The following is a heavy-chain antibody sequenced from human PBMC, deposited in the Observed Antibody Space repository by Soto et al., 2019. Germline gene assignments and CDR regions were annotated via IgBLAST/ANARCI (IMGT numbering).Heavy chain of an antibody. CDR1: GYTFTSYA. D-gene: IGHD2-15*01. CDR2: INAGNGNT. CDR3: AHEWWQTGVYYGMDV. V-gene: IGHV1-3*01. Sequence: EASVKVSCKASGYTFTSYAMHWVRQAPGQRLEWMGWINAGNGNTKYSQKFQGRVTITRDTSASTAYMELSSLRSEDTAVYYCAHEWWQTGVYYGMDVWGQGTTVTVSS. J-gene: IGHJ6*02.